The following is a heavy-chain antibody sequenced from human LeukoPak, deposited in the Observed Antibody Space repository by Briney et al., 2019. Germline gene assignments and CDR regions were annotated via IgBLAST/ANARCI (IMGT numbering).Heavy chain of an antibody. CDR1: GYTFTGYY. CDR2: INPNSGGT. J-gene: IGHJ4*02. Sequence: ASVKVSCKASGYTFTGYYMHWVRQAPGQGLEWMGWINPNSGGTNYAQKFQGRVTMTRDTSISTAYMELSRLRSDDTAVYYCARGRGYDYAKYYFDYWGQGTLVTVSS. CDR3: ARGRGYDYAKYYFDY. V-gene: IGHV1-2*02. D-gene: IGHD3-16*01.